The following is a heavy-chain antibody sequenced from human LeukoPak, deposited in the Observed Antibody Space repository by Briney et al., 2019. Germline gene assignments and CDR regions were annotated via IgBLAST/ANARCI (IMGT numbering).Heavy chain of an antibody. Sequence: ASVKVSCKASGYVFSSYGISWVRQAPGQGLEWMGWISAHDGNTKYVQKLQDRVTMTTDTSTNTAYMELRSLAADDTAVYYCAREYCDPISCYDPDSWGQGTLVTVSS. V-gene: IGHV1-18*01. D-gene: IGHD2-2*01. J-gene: IGHJ4*02. CDR1: GYVFSSYG. CDR2: ISAHDGNT. CDR3: AREYCDPISCYDPDS.